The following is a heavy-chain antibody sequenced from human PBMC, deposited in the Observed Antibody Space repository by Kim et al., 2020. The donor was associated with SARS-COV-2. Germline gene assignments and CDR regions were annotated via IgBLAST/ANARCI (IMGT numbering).Heavy chain of an antibody. J-gene: IGHJ6*02. CDR3: AKARYPTYYYGMDV. CDR2: ISGSGGST. D-gene: IGHD1-1*01. CDR1: GFTFSSYA. Sequence: GGSLRLSCAASGFTFSSYAMSWVRQAPGKGLEWVSAISGSGGSTYYAGSVKGRFTISRDNSKNTLYLQMNSLRAEDTAVYYCAKARYPTYYYGMDVWGQGTTVTVSS. V-gene: IGHV3-23*01.